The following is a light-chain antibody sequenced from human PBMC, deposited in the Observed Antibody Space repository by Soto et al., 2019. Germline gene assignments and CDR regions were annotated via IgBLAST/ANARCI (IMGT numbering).Light chain of an antibody. J-gene: IGLJ2*01. CDR1: SSDVCGYNY. CDR3: SSYAGSNNYVV. Sequence: QSALTQPPSASGSPGQSVAISCTGTSSDVCGYNYVSWYQQYPGKAPKLMIYEVTKRPSGVPDRFSGSKSGNTASLTVSGLQAEDEADYYCSSYAGSNNYVVFGGGTKLTVL. V-gene: IGLV2-8*01. CDR2: EVT.